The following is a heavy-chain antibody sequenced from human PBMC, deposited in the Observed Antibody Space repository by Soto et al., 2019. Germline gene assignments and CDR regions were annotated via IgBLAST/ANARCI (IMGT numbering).Heavy chain of an antibody. CDR2: IYSGGST. Sequence: VQLVESGGGLVQPGGSLRLSCAASGFTVSSNYMSWVRQAPGKGLEWVSVIYSGGSTYYADSVKGRFTISRDNSKNTLYLQMNSLRAEDTAVYYCARDNYGDYVGYNWFDPWGQGTLVTVSS. D-gene: IGHD4-17*01. CDR3: ARDNYGDYVGYNWFDP. V-gene: IGHV3-66*01. CDR1: GFTVSSNY. J-gene: IGHJ5*02.